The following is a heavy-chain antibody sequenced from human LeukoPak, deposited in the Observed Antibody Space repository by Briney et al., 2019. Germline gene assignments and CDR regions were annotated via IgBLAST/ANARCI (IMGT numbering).Heavy chain of an antibody. V-gene: IGHV4-34*01. CDR2: INHSGST. Sequence: SETLSLTCAVYGGSFSGYYWSWIRQPPGKGLEWIGEINHSGSTNYNPSLKSRVTISVDTSKNQFSLKLSSVTAADTAVYYCARPTYCSGGSCRDDAFDIWGQGTMVTVFS. J-gene: IGHJ3*02. D-gene: IGHD2-15*01. CDR3: ARPTYCSGGSCRDDAFDI. CDR1: GGSFSGYY.